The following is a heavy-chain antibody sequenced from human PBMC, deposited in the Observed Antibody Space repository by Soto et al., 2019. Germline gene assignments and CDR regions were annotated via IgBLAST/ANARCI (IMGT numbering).Heavy chain of an antibody. CDR1: GGSISSGGYY. V-gene: IGHV4-31*11. CDR2: IYYSGST. D-gene: IGHD4-17*01. Sequence: PSETLSLTCAVYGGSISSGGYYWSWIRQHPGKGLEWIGYIYYSGSTYYNPSLKSRVTISVDTSKNQFSLKLSSVTAADTAVYYCARVLDYGDYSWFDPWGQGTLVTVSS. CDR3: ARVLDYGDYSWFDP. J-gene: IGHJ5*02.